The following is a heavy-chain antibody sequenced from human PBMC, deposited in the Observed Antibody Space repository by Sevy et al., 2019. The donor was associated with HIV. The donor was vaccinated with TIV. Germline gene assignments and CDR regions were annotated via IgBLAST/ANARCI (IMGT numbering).Heavy chain of an antibody. CDR2: IKQDGSEK. D-gene: IGHD3-10*01. CDR3: AREYGSGSYYNYYYYGMDV. Sequence: GGSLRLSCAASGFTFSSYWMSWVRQAPGKGLEWVANIKQDGSEKYYVDSVKGRFTISRDNAKNSLYLQMNSLRAEDTAVYYCAREYGSGSYYNYYYYGMDVWGQGTTVTVSS. CDR1: GFTFSSYW. J-gene: IGHJ6*02. V-gene: IGHV3-7*03.